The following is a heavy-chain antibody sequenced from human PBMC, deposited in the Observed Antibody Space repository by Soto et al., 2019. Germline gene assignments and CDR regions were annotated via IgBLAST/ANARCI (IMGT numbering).Heavy chain of an antibody. CDR3: AKDIDPRGTTVTYFDH. Sequence: VQLVESGGGSAQPGGSLRLSCVVSGFRFDDYAMHWVRQAPGKGLEWVARIRWGSNSRDYAASVKGRFTISRDNAENSLHLQLNSLRAEDTAFYYCAKDIDPRGTTVTYFDHWGQGALVTVSS. J-gene: IGHJ4*02. V-gene: IGHV3-9*01. D-gene: IGHD4-17*01. CDR2: IRWGSNSR. CDR1: GFRFDDYA.